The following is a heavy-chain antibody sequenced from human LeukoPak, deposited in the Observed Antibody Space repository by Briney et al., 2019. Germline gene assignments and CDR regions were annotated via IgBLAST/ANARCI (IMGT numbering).Heavy chain of an antibody. CDR1: GFTFSNDG. J-gene: IGHJ3*02. CDR2: ISGSGGST. V-gene: IGHV3-23*01. D-gene: IGHD6-19*01. CDR3: AKVRSSGWSDAFDI. Sequence: GGSLRLSCAASGFTFSNDGMSWVRQAPGKGLEWVSAISGSGGSTYYADSVKGRFTISRDNSKNTLYLQMNSLRAEDTAVYYCAKVRSSGWSDAFDIWGQGTMVTVSS.